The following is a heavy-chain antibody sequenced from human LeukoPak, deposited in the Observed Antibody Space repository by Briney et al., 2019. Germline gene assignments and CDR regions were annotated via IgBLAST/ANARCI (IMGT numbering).Heavy chain of an antibody. CDR2: IKSKSDGGTT. CDR3: TTAVGIAAAGPIYYYYYGMDA. CDR1: GFTFSNAC. D-gene: IGHD6-13*01. J-gene: IGHJ6*02. Sequence: GGSLRLSCAASGFTFSNACMSWVRQAPGKGLEWVGRIKSKSDGGTTDYAEPVKGRFTISRDDSKNTLYLQMNSLKTEDTAVYYCTTAVGIAAAGPIYYYYYGMDAWGLGTTVTVSS. V-gene: IGHV3-15*01.